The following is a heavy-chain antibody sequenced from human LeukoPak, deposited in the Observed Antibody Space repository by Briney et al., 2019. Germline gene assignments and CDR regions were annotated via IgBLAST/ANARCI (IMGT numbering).Heavy chain of an antibody. J-gene: IGHJ4*02. V-gene: IGHV4-59*12. CDR2: IYYSGST. D-gene: IGHD2-15*01. CDR3: ARKVAANYFDY. CDR1: GGSISSYY. Sequence: SETLSLTCTVSGGSISSYYWSWIRQPPGKGLEWIGYIYYSGSTNYNPSLESRVTISVDTSKNQFSLKLSSVTAADTAVYYCARKVAANYFDYWGQGTLVTVSS.